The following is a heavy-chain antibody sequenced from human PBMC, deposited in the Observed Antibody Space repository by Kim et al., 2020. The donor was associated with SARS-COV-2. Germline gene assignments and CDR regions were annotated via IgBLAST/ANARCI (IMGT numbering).Heavy chain of an antibody. CDR2: INTNTGNP. D-gene: IGHD6-6*01. CDR1: GYTFTSYA. CDR3: AGDGEQLSPYYYYYMDV. V-gene: IGHV7-4-1*02. J-gene: IGHJ6*03. Sequence: ASVKVSCKASGYTFTSYAMNWVRQAPGQGLEWMGWINTNTGNPTYAQGFTGRFVFSLDTSVSTAYLQISSLKAEDTAVYYCAGDGEQLSPYYYYYMDVWGQGTTVTVSS.